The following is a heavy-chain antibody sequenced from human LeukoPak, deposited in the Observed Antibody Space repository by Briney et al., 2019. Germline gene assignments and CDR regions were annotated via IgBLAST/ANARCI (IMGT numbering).Heavy chain of an antibody. CDR3: AKDIGSYYDY. D-gene: IGHD3-10*01. V-gene: IGHV3-11*04. CDR1: GFTFSNHY. Sequence: GGSLRLSCAASGFTFSNHYMSWIRQAPGKGLVWVSYISSRSSNKYYADSVKGRFTISRDNSKNTLYLEMNSLRAEDTAVYYCAKDIGSYYDYWGQGILVTVSS. J-gene: IGHJ4*02. CDR2: ISSRSSNK.